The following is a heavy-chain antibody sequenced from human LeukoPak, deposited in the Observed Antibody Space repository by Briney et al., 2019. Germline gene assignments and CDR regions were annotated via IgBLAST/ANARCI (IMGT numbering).Heavy chain of an antibody. D-gene: IGHD3-16*01. J-gene: IGHJ1*01. CDR2: IYYSGST. Sequence: PSETRSLTCTVSGGSISSSSYYWGWIRQPPGKGLEWIGSIYYSGSTYYNPSLKSRVTISVDTSKNQFSLKLSPVAAADTAVYYCARDLIQSALGDFQHWGQGTLVTISS. V-gene: IGHV4-39*07. CDR3: ARDLIQSALGDFQH. CDR1: GGSISSSSYY.